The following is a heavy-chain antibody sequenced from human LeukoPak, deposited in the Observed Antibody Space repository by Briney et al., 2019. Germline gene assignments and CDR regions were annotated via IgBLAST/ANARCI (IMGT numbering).Heavy chain of an antibody. V-gene: IGHV4-34*01. D-gene: IGHD4-4*01. Sequence: SVTLSLTCAVYGGSFSGYYWSWIRQPPGKGLEWIGEINHSGSTNYNPSLKSRVTISVDTSKNQFSLKLSSVTAADTAVYYCARGMTTVVYYGMDVWGQGTTVTVSS. J-gene: IGHJ6*02. CDR1: GGSFSGYY. CDR3: ARGMTTVVYYGMDV. CDR2: INHSGST.